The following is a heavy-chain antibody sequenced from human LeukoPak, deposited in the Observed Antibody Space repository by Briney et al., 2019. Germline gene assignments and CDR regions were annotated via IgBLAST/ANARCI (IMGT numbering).Heavy chain of an antibody. CDR2: IIPSNGST. V-gene: IGHV1-46*01. Sequence: ASVTVSCTASGYALTSYHIHWMRQAPGQGLGWMGIIIPSNGSTTYAQEFQGRVTMTRDTSTSTVYMELSSLTSDDTAVYFCARSDYNDYRGLGFWGQGTLVTVSS. CDR1: GYALTSYH. D-gene: IGHD4-11*01. J-gene: IGHJ4*02. CDR3: ARSDYNDYRGLGF.